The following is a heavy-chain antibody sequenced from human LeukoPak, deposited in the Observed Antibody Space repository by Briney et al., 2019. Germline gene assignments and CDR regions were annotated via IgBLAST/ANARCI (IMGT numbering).Heavy chain of an antibody. D-gene: IGHD3-16*01. V-gene: IGHV3-48*04. CDR1: RFTLCTYR. CDR2: ISSSGSAI. CDR3: ARGRGHY. Sequence: GGSLRLSCAVSRFTLCTYRMTTVGQAPGKGLEWISKISSSGSAIYYADSVKGRFTISRDNAKNSLYLQMNSLRRACTAVYDCARGRGHYCGQGNLVTVSS. J-gene: IGHJ4*02.